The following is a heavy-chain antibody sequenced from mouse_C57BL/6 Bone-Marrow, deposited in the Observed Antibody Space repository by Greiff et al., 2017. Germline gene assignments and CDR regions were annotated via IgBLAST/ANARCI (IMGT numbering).Heavy chain of an antibody. CDR1: GFTFSNYW. Sequence: EVKVEESGGGLVQPGGSMKLSCVASGFTFSNYWMNWVRQSPEKGLEWVAQIRLKSDNYASHYAESVKGRFTISRDDSKSSVYLQMNNLRAEDTGIYYCTGGYGSGRFAYWGQGTLVTVSA. CDR2: IRLKSDNYAS. V-gene: IGHV6-3*01. J-gene: IGHJ3*01. CDR3: TGGYGSGRFAY. D-gene: IGHD1-1*01.